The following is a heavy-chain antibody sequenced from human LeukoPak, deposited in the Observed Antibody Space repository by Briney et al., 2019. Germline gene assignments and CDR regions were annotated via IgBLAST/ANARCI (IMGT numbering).Heavy chain of an antibody. Sequence: GGSLRLSCATSGFTFSSYAMSWVRQAPGKGLEWVSSFSGRGGGTYYADSVKGRFTISRDNSKNTLYLQMNSLRAEDTAVYYCAKAGLAAAGTSLYYYYYMDVWGKGTTVTISS. D-gene: IGHD6-13*01. J-gene: IGHJ6*03. CDR3: AKAGLAAAGTSLYYYYYMDV. CDR2: FSGRGGGT. V-gene: IGHV3-23*01. CDR1: GFTFSSYA.